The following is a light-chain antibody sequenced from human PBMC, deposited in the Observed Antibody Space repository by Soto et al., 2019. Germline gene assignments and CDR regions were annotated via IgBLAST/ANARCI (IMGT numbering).Light chain of an antibody. Sequence: DVQMTQSRSSLSASVGDSLTLTCRASQTVTSYLNWYQQKPGKAPKLLIYAASTLQSGVPSRFIGSGSGTEFTLTNVSLQPEDVATYCRQRSYRFARKFSQGT. CDR2: AAS. CDR3: QRSYRFARK. V-gene: IGKV1-39*01. CDR1: QTVTSY. J-gene: IGKJ1*01.